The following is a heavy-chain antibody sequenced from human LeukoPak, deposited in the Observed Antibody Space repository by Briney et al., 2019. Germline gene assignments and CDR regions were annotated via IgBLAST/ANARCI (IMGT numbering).Heavy chain of an antibody. D-gene: IGHD1-1*01. J-gene: IGHJ4*02. Sequence: PGGSLTLSCAAAGFTFSNYWMSWVRQAPGKGLEWVANIKQDASEIYYVGSVKGRSIISRDNAKNSLYLQMNSLRAEDTAVYYCARGANWYVSHWGQGTLVTVSS. CDR1: GFTFSNYW. V-gene: IGHV3-7*03. CDR2: IKQDASEI. CDR3: ARGANWYVSH.